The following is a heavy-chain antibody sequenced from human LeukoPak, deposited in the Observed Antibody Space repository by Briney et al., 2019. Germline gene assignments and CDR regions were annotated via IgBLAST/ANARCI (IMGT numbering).Heavy chain of an antibody. V-gene: IGHV3-30*04. CDR1: GFTFSSYA. CDR3: ARDYTVVKAFDI. Sequence: GGSLRLSCAAFGFTFSSYAMHWVRQAPGKGLEWVAVISYDGSNKYYADSVKGRFTISRDNSKNTLFLQMNSLRAEDTALYYCARDYTVVKAFDIWGQGTMVTVSS. J-gene: IGHJ3*02. D-gene: IGHD4-23*01. CDR2: ISYDGSNK.